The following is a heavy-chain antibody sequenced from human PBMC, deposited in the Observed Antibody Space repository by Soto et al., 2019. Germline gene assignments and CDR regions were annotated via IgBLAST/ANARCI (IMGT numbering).Heavy chain of an antibody. CDR2: INHSGST. V-gene: IGHV4-34*01. Sequence: SETLSLTCAVYGGSFSGYYWTWIRQPPGTGLEWIGEINHSGSTNYNPSLKSRVTISVDTSKNQFSLKLSSVTAADTAVYYCARVTAAAGTRHFQHWGQGTLVTVSS. CDR3: ARVTAAAGTRHFQH. CDR1: GGSFSGYY. J-gene: IGHJ1*01. D-gene: IGHD6-13*01.